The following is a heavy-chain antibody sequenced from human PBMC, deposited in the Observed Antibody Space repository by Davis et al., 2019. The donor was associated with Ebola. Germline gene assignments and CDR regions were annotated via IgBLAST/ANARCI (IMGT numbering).Heavy chain of an antibody. D-gene: IGHD1-26*01. J-gene: IGHJ4*02. CDR2: IWYDGSNK. CDR1: GFTFSSYG. Sequence: PGGSLRLSCAASGFTFSSYGMHWVRQAPGKGLEWVAVIWYDGSNKYYADSVKGRFTISRDNSKNTLYLQMNSLRAEDTAVYYCARDTLSVGATSFDYWGQGTLVTVSS. CDR3: ARDTLSVGATSFDY. V-gene: IGHV3-33*08.